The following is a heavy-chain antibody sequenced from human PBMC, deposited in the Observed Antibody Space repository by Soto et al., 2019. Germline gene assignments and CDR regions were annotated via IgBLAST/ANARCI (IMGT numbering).Heavy chain of an antibody. CDR2: MNPNSGNT. D-gene: IGHD2-2*01. CDR1: GYTLTSYD. V-gene: IGHV1-8*01. J-gene: IGHJ6*02. CDR3: ASGCSSTSCYFDYYYYGMDV. Sequence: ASVKVSCKASGYTLTSYDINWVRQATGQGLEWMGWMNPNSGNTGYAQKFQGRVTMTRNTSISTAYMELSSLRSEDTAVYYCASGCSSTSCYFDYYYYGMDVWGQGTTVTVSS.